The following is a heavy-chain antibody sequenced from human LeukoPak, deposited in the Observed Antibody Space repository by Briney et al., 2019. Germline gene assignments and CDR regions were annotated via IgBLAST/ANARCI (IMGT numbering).Heavy chain of an antibody. CDR1: GFTFSSYG. D-gene: IGHD3-10*01. J-gene: IGHJ4*02. Sequence: QPGRSLRLSCAASGFTFSSYGMHWVRQAPGKGLEWVAVISYDGSNKYYADSVKGRFTISRDNSKNTLYLQMNSLRAEDTAVYYCAKGDSRFGESGIDYWGQGTLATVSS. V-gene: IGHV3-30*18. CDR3: AKGDSRFGESGIDY. CDR2: ISYDGSNK.